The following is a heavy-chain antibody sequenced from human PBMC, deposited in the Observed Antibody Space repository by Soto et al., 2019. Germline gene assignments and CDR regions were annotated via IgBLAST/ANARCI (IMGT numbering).Heavy chain of an antibody. Sequence: GPSVKVSCKASGGTFSSYAISWVRQAPGQGLEWMGGIIPIFGTANYAQKFQGRVTITADESTSTVYMELSSLRSEDTAVYYCATDQGYSYGPQYYYAMDLWGQGTTVTVSS. CDR3: ATDQGYSYGPQYYYAMDL. D-gene: IGHD5-18*01. J-gene: IGHJ6*02. CDR2: IIPIFGTA. V-gene: IGHV1-69*13. CDR1: GGTFSSYA.